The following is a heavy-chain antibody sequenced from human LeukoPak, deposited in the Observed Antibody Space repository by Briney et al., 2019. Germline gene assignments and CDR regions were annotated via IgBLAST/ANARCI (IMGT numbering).Heavy chain of an antibody. CDR1: GFTFDDYG. D-gene: IGHD3-10*01. CDR3: SWIRGALGYYYMDV. Sequence: GGSLRLSCAASGFTFDDYGMSWVRQAPGKGLEWVGRIKSKGSGGTADYGAPVKDRFAISRDDLENTVYLQMSSLKTEDTAVYYCSWIRGALGYYYMDVWGKGTPVTISS. J-gene: IGHJ6*03. CDR2: IKSKGSGGTA. V-gene: IGHV3-15*01.